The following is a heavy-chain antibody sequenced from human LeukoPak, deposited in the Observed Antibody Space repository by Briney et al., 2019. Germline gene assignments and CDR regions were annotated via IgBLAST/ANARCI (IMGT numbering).Heavy chain of an antibody. Sequence: GGSLRLSCAASGFTFSHHWMHWVRQAPGKGLVWVSRISSDESSTTYADSVKGRFTISRDNRKNTLYLQMNSLRVEDTAMYYCTRNPDGRNWFDPWGQGTLVTVSS. CDR3: TRNPDGRNWFDP. CDR1: GFTFSHHW. V-gene: IGHV3-74*01. J-gene: IGHJ5*02. CDR2: ISSDESST. D-gene: IGHD1-14*01.